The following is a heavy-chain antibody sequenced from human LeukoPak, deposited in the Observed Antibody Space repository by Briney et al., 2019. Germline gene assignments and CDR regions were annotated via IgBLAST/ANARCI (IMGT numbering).Heavy chain of an antibody. CDR3: ARDPAAIDV. D-gene: IGHD2-15*01. V-gene: IGHV3-7*01. Sequence: GGCLRLSCAASGFTLSRYWMSWVREAPGKGLEWVANIKEDGSEKAYVDSVEGRFTISGDNAQNSLYMQMKTVRAGDTGVYYCARDPAAIDVWGQGTLVTVSS. CDR1: GFTLSRYW. CDR2: IKEDGSEK. J-gene: IGHJ4*02.